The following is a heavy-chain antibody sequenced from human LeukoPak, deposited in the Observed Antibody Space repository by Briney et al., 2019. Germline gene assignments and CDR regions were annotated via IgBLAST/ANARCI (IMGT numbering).Heavy chain of an antibody. D-gene: IGHD1-26*01. CDR2: ISGSGGST. J-gene: IGHJ5*02. CDR1: GFTFSSYA. CDR3: AKGRYSGSYYNWFDP. V-gene: IGHV3-23*01. Sequence: GGSLRLSCAASGFTFSSYAMSWVRQAPGKGLEWVSAISGSGGSTYYADSVKGRFTISRDTSKNTLYLQMNSLRAEDTAVYYCAKGRYSGSYYNWFDPWDQGTLVTVSS.